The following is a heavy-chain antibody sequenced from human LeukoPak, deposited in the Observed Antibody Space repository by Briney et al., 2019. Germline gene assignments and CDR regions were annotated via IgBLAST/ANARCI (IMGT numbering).Heavy chain of an antibody. V-gene: IGHV1-2*02. CDR1: GYTFTGYY. CDR2: INPNSGGT. Sequence: VASVKVSCKASGYTFTGYYMHWVRQAPGQGLEWMGWINPNSGGTNYAQKFQGRVTMTRDTSISTAYMELSRLRSDDTAVYYCARDITLTSRGNLDYWGQGTLVTVSS. J-gene: IGHJ4*02. D-gene: IGHD4-17*01. CDR3: ARDITLTSRGNLDY.